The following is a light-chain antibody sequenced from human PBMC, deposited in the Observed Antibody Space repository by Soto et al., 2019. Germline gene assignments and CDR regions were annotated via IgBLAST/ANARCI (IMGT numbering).Light chain of an antibody. CDR3: GTWDISLRAWV. V-gene: IGLV1-51*01. CDR1: SSNIGVKY. Sequence: QSVLTQPPSASAAPGQKVTISCSGGSSNIGVKYVSWYYQVPGTAPKLLIYENDKRPSGIPDRFSGSKSGTAATLGITGLQTGDEADYYCGTWDISLRAWVFGGGTQLTVL. CDR2: END. J-gene: IGLJ3*02.